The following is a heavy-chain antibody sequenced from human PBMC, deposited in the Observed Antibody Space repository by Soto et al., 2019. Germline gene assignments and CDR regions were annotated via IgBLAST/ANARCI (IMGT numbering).Heavy chain of an antibody. J-gene: IGHJ4*02. CDR3: ARDWWGYSYGFGPIDY. D-gene: IGHD5-18*01. V-gene: IGHV3-33*01. Sequence: QVQLVESGGGVVQPGRSLRLSCAASGFSFSSYGMHWVRQAPGKGLEWVALIWYDGSNKFYADSVKGRFTISRDNSKNTLFVQVNSLRAEDTAVYYCARDWWGYSYGFGPIDYWGQGSLVTVSS. CDR1: GFSFSSYG. CDR2: IWYDGSNK.